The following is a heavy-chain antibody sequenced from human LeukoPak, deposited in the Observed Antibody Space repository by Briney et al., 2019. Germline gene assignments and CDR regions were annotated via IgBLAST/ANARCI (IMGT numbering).Heavy chain of an antibody. V-gene: IGHV3-23*01. J-gene: IGHJ4*02. CDR3: AKGGLYYDSSGMRHFDY. Sequence: GGSLRLSCAASGFTFSSYGMSWVRQAPGKGLEWVSAISGSGGSTYYADSVKGRFTISRDNSKNTLYLQMNSLRAEDTAVYYCAKGGLYYDSSGMRHFDYWGQGTLVTVSS. CDR2: ISGSGGST. D-gene: IGHD3-22*01. CDR1: GFTFSSYG.